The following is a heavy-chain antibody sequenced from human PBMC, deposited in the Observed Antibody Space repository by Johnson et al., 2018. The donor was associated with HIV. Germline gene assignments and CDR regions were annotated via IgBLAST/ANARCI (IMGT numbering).Heavy chain of an antibody. V-gene: IGHV3-30*14. CDR3: ARRRYSTSWQEAFDI. CDR2: ILYDGNNK. Sequence: QMQVVESGGGLVQPGRSLRLSCAASGFTFSSYAMSWVRQAPGKGLEWVAVILYDGNNKYYADSVKGRFTISRDNSKSTLYLQMGGLTAEDMAGYYCARRRYSTSWQEAFDIWGRGTMVTVSS. D-gene: IGHD6-13*01. CDR1: GFTFSSYA. J-gene: IGHJ3*02.